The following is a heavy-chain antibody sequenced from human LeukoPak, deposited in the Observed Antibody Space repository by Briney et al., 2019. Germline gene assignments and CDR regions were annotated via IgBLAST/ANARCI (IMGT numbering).Heavy chain of an antibody. J-gene: IGHJ4*02. D-gene: IGHD2-21*02. CDR2: IYSSGTT. V-gene: IGHV4-59*08. CDR1: GGSVSGYY. CDR3: ARHDAVPVIRRGFDL. Sequence: SETLSLTCSVSGGSVSGYYWSWLRQPPGKGLEYIGYIYSSGTTLYSPSLKSRVTISIDTSETHLPLNLSSVTAADTAVYYCARHDAVPVIRRGFDLWGQGTLVTVSS.